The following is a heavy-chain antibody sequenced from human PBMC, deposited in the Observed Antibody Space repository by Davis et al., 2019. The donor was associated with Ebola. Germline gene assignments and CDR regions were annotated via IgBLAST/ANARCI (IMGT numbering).Heavy chain of an antibody. D-gene: IGHD4-17*01. CDR1: GGSVSSGGYY. CDR3: ARDRWETNGDFIYFDN. CDR2: IYYSGST. V-gene: IGHV4-61*08. Sequence: SETLSLTCTVSGGSVSSGGYYWNWIRQPPGKGLEWIGYIYYSGSTDYSPSLRGRVTISLDTSKNQFSLRLSSVTAADTAVYYCARDRWETNGDFIYFDNWGQGTLVAVSS. J-gene: IGHJ4*02.